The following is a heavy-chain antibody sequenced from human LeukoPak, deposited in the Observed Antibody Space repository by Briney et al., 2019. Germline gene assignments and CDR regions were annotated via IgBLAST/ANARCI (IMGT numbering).Heavy chain of an antibody. Sequence: GASVKVSCKASGYTFTSYGISWVRQAPGQGLEWMGWISAYNGNTNYAQKLQGRVTMTTDTSTSTAYMELRSLRSDDTAVYYCAREQYYYDSSGYPDAFDIWGQGTMVTVSS. CDR3: AREQYYYDSSGYPDAFDI. CDR2: ISAYNGNT. J-gene: IGHJ3*02. D-gene: IGHD3-22*01. V-gene: IGHV1-18*01. CDR1: GYTFTSYG.